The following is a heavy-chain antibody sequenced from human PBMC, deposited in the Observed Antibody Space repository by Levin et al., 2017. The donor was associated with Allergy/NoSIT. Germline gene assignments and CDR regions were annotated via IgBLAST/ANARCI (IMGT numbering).Heavy chain of an antibody. D-gene: IGHD3-22*01. V-gene: IGHV4-39*01. Sequence: SQTLSLTCTVSGGSINNSSYYWGWIRQPPGKGLEWIGSIYYSGSTHYNPSLKSRVTTSVDTSKNQFSLKMRSVTAADTAVYYCARRGYYDSSGFFVDYWGQGTVVTVSA. CDR3: ARRGYYDSSGFFVDY. CDR2: IYYSGST. J-gene: IGHJ4*02. CDR1: GGSINNSSYY.